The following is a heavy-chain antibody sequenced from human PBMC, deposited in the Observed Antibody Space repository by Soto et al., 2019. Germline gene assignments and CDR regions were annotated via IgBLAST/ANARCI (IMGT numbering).Heavy chain of an antibody. CDR3: ARDKWGGYPGHFDY. CDR2: INPNSGGT. CDR1: GYTFTGYY. V-gene: IGHV1-2*04. D-gene: IGHD1-26*01. Sequence: ASLKVSCKASGYTFTGYYMHWVRQAPGQGLEWMGWINPNSGGTNYAQKFQGWVTMTRDTSISTAYMELSRLRSDDTAVYYCARDKWGGYPGHFDYWGQGTLVTVSS. J-gene: IGHJ4*02.